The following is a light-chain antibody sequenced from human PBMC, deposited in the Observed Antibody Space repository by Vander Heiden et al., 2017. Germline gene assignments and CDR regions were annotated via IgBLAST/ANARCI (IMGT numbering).Light chain of an antibody. J-gene: IGLJ2*01. V-gene: IGLV2-14*01. CDR3: SSYTSSSTLV. CDR2: DVS. Sequence: QSALTQPASVSGSPGQSTTISCPGTSSDVGGYNYVSWYLQHPGKAPKLMIYDVSNRPSGVSNRFSGSKSGNTASLTISGLQAEDEADYYCSSYTSSSTLVFGGGTKLTVL. CDR1: SSDVGGYNY.